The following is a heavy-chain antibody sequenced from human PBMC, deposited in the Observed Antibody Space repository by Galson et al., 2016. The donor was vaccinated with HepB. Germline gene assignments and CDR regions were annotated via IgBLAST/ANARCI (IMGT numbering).Heavy chain of an antibody. CDR3: ARASIIPGARMVFDP. J-gene: IGHJ5*02. CDR2: IYHTGTS. V-gene: IGHV4-4*02. CDR1: GASISDSNW. D-gene: IGHD2-2*01. Sequence: SETLSLTCAVSGASISDSNWWTWVRHVPGKGLEWIGEIYHTGTSNNNPFLSSRFTLSVDKSRNQFPLNLTSVTAADTAVYYCARASIIPGARMVFDPWGQGILVTASS.